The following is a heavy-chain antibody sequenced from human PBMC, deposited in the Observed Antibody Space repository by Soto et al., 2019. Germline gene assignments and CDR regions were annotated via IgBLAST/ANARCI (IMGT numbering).Heavy chain of an antibody. D-gene: IGHD3-9*01. V-gene: IGHV3-66*01. CDR3: ATLTKYDILTGFYPC. CDR1: GFTVNSNY. J-gene: IGHJ4*02. Sequence: EVQLVESGGGLVQPGGSLRLSCAAYGFTVNSNYMSWVRQAPGKGVEWVSVIYSDGSTYYADSVKGRFIISRDNSSNTLYVQMNSLRAEDTAVYYCATLTKYDILTGFYPCWGQGTLVTVSS. CDR2: IYSDGST.